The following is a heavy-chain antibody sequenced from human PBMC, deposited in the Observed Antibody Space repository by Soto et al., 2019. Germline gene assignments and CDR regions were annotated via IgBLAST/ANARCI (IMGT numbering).Heavy chain of an antibody. CDR3: ASDYDSSGYYPGIGY. D-gene: IGHD3-22*01. CDR2: IWYDGSNK. J-gene: IGHJ4*02. V-gene: IGHV3-33*01. CDR1: GFTFSSYG. Sequence: QVQLVESGGGVVQPGRSLRLSCAASGFTFSSYGMHWVRQAPGKGLEWVAVIWYDGSNKYYADSVKGRFTISRDNSKKTLYLQKNSLRAEDTAVYYCASDYDSSGYYPGIGYWGQGTLVTVSS.